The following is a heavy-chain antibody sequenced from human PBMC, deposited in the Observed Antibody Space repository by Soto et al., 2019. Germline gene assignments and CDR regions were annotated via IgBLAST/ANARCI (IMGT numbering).Heavy chain of an antibody. CDR2: ISYEGSNK. D-gene: IGHD3-3*01. Sequence: GGSLSLSCAASGFTFSSYGMHWVRQAPGEGREWVAVISYEGSNKYYADSVKGRFTISRDNSKNTLYLQMNSLRAEDTAVYYCAKDAEPFWRPPFSPRTRYYGMDVWGQGTTVTVSS. CDR3: AKDAEPFWRPPFSPRTRYYGMDV. CDR1: GFTFSSYG. V-gene: IGHV3-30*18. J-gene: IGHJ6*02.